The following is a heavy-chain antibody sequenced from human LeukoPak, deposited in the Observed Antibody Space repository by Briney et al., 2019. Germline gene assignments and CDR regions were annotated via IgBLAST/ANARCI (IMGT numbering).Heavy chain of an antibody. CDR1: GFTFSSYS. V-gene: IGHV3-48*01. CDR2: IISSSSTI. J-gene: IGHJ4*02. D-gene: IGHD5-18*01. CDR3: ASWGSGYSYGYVPYYFDY. Sequence: GGSLRLSCAASGFTFSSYSMNWVRQAPGKGLEWVSYIISSSSTIYYADSVKGRFTISRDNAKNSLYLQMNSLRAEDTAVYYCASWGSGYSYGYVPYYFDYWGQGTLVTVSS.